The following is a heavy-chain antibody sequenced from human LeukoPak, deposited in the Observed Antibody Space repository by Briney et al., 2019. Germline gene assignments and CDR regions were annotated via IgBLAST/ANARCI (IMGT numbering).Heavy chain of an antibody. Sequence: GASVKVSCKASGYTFTGYYMHWVRQAPGQGLEWMGWINTNTGNPTYAQGFTGRFVFSLDTSVSTAYLQISSLKAEDTAVYYCARADELRYFDWLSAFDIWGQGTMVSVSS. CDR1: GYTFTGYY. CDR2: INTNTGNP. J-gene: IGHJ3*02. V-gene: IGHV7-4-1*02. D-gene: IGHD3-9*01. CDR3: ARADELRYFDWLSAFDI.